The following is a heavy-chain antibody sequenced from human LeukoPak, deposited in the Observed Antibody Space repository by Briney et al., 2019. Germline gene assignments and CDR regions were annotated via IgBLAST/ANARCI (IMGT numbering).Heavy chain of an antibody. V-gene: IGHV4-59*02. CDR1: GFTVSGNY. CDR2: IYYSGST. J-gene: IGHJ4*02. Sequence: GSPILSCSASGFTVSGNYLSWVRQALGKGLEEMGYIYYSGSTNYNPTPKSRVTISVDTSKNQFSLKLSSVTAADTAVYYCARERGDGYNYFDYWGQGTLVTVSS. D-gene: IGHD5-24*01. CDR3: ARERGDGYNYFDY.